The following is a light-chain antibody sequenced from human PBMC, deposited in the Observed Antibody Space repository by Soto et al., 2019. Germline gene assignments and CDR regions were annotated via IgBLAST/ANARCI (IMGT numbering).Light chain of an antibody. CDR1: QTIRNNY. Sequence: EIVLTQSPGTLSLSPGDRATLSCRASQTIRNNYLAWYQQKPGQAPRLLIYGASARATDIPARFSGSGSGTEFTLTINSLQSEDFAVYFCQQYNNWPQTFGPGTKVDIK. V-gene: IGKV3-15*01. J-gene: IGKJ1*01. CDR2: GAS. CDR3: QQYNNWPQT.